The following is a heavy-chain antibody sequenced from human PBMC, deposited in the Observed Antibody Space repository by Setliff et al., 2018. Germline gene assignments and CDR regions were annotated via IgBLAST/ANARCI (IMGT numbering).Heavy chain of an antibody. V-gene: IGHV3-23*01. Sequence: PSETLSLTCTVSGGSISSSSYYWGWVRQAPGKGLEWVSAISGSGGSTYYADSVKGRFTISRDNSKNTLYLQMNSLRAEDTAVYYCAKGRALVDYWGQGTLVTVSS. CDR2: ISGSGGST. CDR3: AKGRALVDY. CDR1: GGSISSSSYY. J-gene: IGHJ4*02.